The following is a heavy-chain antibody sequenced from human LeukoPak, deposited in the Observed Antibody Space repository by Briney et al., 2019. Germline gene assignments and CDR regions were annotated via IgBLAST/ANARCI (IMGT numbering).Heavy chain of an antibody. Sequence: PGRSLRLSCAASGFTFSSYDMHWVRQAPAKGLEWVAVIWYDGSSKYYADSVKGRFTISRDNSKNTLYLQMDSLRAEDTAVYYCARVHSSSWAYFDNWGQGTQLTVSS. CDR2: IWYDGSSK. D-gene: IGHD6-13*01. J-gene: IGHJ4*02. CDR1: GFTFSSYD. CDR3: ARVHSSSWAYFDN. V-gene: IGHV3-33*01.